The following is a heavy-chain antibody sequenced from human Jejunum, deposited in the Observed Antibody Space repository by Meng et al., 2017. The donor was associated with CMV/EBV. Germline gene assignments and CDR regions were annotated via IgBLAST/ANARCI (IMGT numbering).Heavy chain of an antibody. Sequence: QVPLQGSGPGLVRPPEPLSLTCSVSGGSVSKYYWGWIRQTPGGGLEWLGYIYNSGDIYYNPFLEGRVTISTDTSKNQFSLKLRYVTAADTAVYYCVRHGDCSSGSCYYHWLDPWGQGSLVTVSS. D-gene: IGHD2-2*01. CDR1: GGSVSKYY. V-gene: IGHV4-59*02. CDR2: IYNSGDI. J-gene: IGHJ5*01. CDR3: VRHGDCSSGSCYYHWLDP.